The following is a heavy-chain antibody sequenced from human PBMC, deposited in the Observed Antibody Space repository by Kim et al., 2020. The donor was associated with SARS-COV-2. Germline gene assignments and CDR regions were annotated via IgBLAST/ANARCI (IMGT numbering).Heavy chain of an antibody. D-gene: IGHD6-13*01. CDR3: AKDRWAYDSSRWQYDH. Sequence: GGSLRLSCAASGFTFTNNAMSWVRQAPGKGLEWVSAISGSGGGTDYADSVRGRFTISRDNFKNTLYLHMNTLRAEDTAIYYCAKDRWAYDSSRWQYDHWGHGTLVTVSS. V-gene: IGHV3-23*01. CDR2: ISGSGGGT. J-gene: IGHJ4*01. CDR1: GFTFTNNA.